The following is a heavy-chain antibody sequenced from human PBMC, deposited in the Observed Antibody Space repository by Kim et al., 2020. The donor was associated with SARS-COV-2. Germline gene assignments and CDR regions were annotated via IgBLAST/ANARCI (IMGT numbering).Heavy chain of an antibody. V-gene: IGHV4-39*01. CDR3: VIHDSSPFYSYMDF. Sequence: SETLSLTCTVSGGSVTSSGYYWGWIRQPPGKGLEWIGSIYYSGDTYYYPSLKSRVTISVDTSKNQFSLKLSPVTAADTAVFYCVIHDSSPFYSYMDFWG. J-gene: IGHJ6*03. CDR2: IYYSGDT. D-gene: IGHD6-13*01. CDR1: GGSVTSSGYY.